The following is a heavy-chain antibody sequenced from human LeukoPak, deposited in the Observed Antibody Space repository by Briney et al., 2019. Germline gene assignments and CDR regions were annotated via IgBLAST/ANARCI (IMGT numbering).Heavy chain of an antibody. Sequence: GRSLRLSCTASGFTFGDYVMSWVRQAPGKGLEWVGFIRSKAYGGTTKNAASVKGRFTISRDDSKSIAYLQMNSLKTEDTAVYYCTRGRRATHDYWGQGTLVTVSS. CDR1: GFTFGDYV. D-gene: IGHD1-26*01. V-gene: IGHV3-49*04. CDR2: IRSKAYGGTT. J-gene: IGHJ4*02. CDR3: TRGRRATHDY.